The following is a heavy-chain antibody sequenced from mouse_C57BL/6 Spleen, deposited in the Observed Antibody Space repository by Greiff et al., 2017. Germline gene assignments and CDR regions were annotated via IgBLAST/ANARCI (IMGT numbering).Heavy chain of an antibody. CDR2: INYDGSST. CDR1: GFTFSDYY. CDR3: ARGRNYDYAMDY. V-gene: IGHV5-16*01. D-gene: IGHD2-1*01. Sequence: EVHLVESEGGLVQPGSSMKLSCTASGFTFSDYYMAWVRQVPEKGLEWVANINYDGSSTYYLDSLKSRFIISRDNAKNILYLQMSSLKSEDTATYYCARGRNYDYAMDYWGQGTSVTVSS. J-gene: IGHJ4*01.